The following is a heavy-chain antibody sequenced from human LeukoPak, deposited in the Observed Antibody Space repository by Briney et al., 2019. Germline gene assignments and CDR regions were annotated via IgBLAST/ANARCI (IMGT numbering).Heavy chain of an antibody. D-gene: IGHD3-22*01. J-gene: IGHJ5*02. V-gene: IGHV4-4*07. CDR1: GGPISGYY. Sequence: SETLSLTCTVSGGPISGYYWTWIRQPPGKGLEWIGRIYTSGSTNYNPSLKSRVTMSVDTSKNQFSLKLSSVTAADTAVYYCARGRDYYDSSGYQNWFDPWGQGTLVTVSS. CDR3: ARGRDYYDSSGYQNWFDP. CDR2: IYTSGST.